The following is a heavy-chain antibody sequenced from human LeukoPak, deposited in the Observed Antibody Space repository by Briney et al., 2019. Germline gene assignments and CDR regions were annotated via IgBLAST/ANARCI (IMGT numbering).Heavy chain of an antibody. J-gene: IGHJ4*02. Sequence: GESLKTSCKGSGYSFTSYWIGWVRQMPGKGLEWMGIIYPGDSDTRYSPSFQGQVTISADKSISTAYLQWSSLKASDTAMYYCARPGDYDYVWGSSSSDYFDYWGQGTLVTVSS. CDR3: ARPGDYDYVWGSSSSDYFDY. CDR2: IYPGDSDT. D-gene: IGHD3-16*01. CDR1: GYSFTSYW. V-gene: IGHV5-51*01.